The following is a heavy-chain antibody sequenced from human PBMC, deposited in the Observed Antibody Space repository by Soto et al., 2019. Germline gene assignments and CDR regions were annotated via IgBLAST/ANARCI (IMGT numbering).Heavy chain of an antibody. D-gene: IGHD3-22*01. V-gene: IGHV3-11*01. J-gene: IGHJ1*01. CDR2: ISGSGKTT. Sequence: QVQLVESGGGLVKPGGSLRLSCAASGFTFSDYHMSWIRQAPGKGLEWVSYISGSGKTTYYADSVKGRFTISRDNAKNSLYLQMNSLRAEDTAVYYCARRDTSGYQEYFQYWGQGTLVTVSS. CDR1: GFTFSDYH. CDR3: ARRDTSGYQEYFQY.